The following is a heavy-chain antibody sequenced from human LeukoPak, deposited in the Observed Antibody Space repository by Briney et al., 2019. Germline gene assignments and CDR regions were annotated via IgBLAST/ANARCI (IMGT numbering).Heavy chain of an antibody. CDR3: AKSRWAGNSASDY. V-gene: IGHV3-23*01. J-gene: IGHJ4*02. D-gene: IGHD4-23*01. Sequence: GGYLRLSCAASGFTFSSYAMNWVRQAPGKGLEWVSAISGSGGSTYYADSVKSRFTISRDTSKNTLYLQMNSLRAEDTAVYYCAKSRWAGNSASDYWGQGTLVTVSS. CDR1: GFTFSSYA. CDR2: ISGSGGST.